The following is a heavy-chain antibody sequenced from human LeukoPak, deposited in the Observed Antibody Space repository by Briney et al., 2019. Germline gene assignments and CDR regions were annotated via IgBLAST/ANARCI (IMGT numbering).Heavy chain of an antibody. CDR1: GFTFSTYG. V-gene: IGHV3-23*01. J-gene: IGHJ4*02. CDR2: ISGSGSGT. Sequence: GGSLSLSCPASGFTFSTYGMSWVRQAPGKGLEWVSGISGSGSGTYYADSVKGRFTISRDNSKNTLYLQMNSLSAEDTAVYYCAKHSSSWHYFDYWGQGTLVTVPS. D-gene: IGHD6-13*01. CDR3: AKHSSSWHYFDY.